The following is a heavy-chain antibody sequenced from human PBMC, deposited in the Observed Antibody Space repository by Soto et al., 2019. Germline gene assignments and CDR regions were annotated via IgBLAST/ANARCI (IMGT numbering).Heavy chain of an antibody. CDR1: GGSISSGDYY. Sequence: QVQLQESGPRLVKPSQTLSLTCTVSGGSISSGDYYWSWIRQPPGKGLEWIGYIYYSATTYYNPSLTSRLTISIDTSKNQFSLKLSSVTAADTAMYFCARGFRGVYFDFWGQGTLVTVSS. D-gene: IGHD3-10*01. J-gene: IGHJ4*02. V-gene: IGHV4-30-4*01. CDR3: ARGFRGVYFDF. CDR2: IYYSATT.